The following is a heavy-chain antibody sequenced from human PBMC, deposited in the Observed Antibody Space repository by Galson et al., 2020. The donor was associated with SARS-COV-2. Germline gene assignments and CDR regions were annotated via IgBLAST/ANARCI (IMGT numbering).Heavy chain of an antibody. CDR3: AKVGGPFIFGCYYYMDV. D-gene: IGHD3-3*02. Sequence: GGSLRLSCAASGFSFNNYGMHWVRQAPGKGLEWVAVISYEGSKKYYADSVKGRFTISKDNSENTVYLQMNSLETEDTAVYYCAKVGGPFIFGCYYYMDVWGKGTTVIASS. CDR2: ISYEGSKK. V-gene: IGHV3-30*18. CDR1: GFSFNNYG. J-gene: IGHJ6*03.